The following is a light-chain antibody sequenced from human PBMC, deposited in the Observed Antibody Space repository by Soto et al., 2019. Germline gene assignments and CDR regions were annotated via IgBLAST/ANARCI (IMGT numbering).Light chain of an antibody. CDR3: QQYHNWPPWT. J-gene: IGKJ1*01. CDR1: QSVSSN. V-gene: IGKV3-15*01. Sequence: EIVMTQSPATLSVSPGERATLSCRASQSVSSNLAWYQQKPGQAPRLLLYGASTRATGVPARFSGSGSGTEFPLTISSLQSEDFAVYYFQQYHNWPPWTFGQGTKVEIK. CDR2: GAS.